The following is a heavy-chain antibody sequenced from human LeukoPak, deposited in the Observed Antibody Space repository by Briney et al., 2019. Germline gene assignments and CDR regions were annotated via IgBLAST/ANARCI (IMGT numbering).Heavy chain of an antibody. CDR3: ARGALLRFRPRPGQNWFDP. V-gene: IGHV4-34*01. Sequence: SETLSLTWAVYGGSFSGYYWSWIRQPPGKGREWIGEINHSGSTNSNPSLKSRVTISVDTSKNQFSLKLSSVTGAHRAVYYCARGALLRFRPRPGQNWFDPWGQGTLVTVSS. CDR2: INHSGST. CDR1: GGSFSGYY. D-gene: IGHD3-3*01. J-gene: IGHJ5*02.